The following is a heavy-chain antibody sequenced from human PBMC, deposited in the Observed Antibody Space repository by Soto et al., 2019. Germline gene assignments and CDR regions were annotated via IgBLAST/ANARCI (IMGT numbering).Heavy chain of an antibody. CDR2: IDPSDSYT. D-gene: IGHD1-26*01. J-gene: IGHJ4*02. CDR3: ARHLGATTYFDY. Sequence: RGESLKISCKGSGYSFTSYWISWVRQMPGKGLEWMGRIDPSDSYTNYSPSFQGHVTISADKSISTAYLQWSSLKASDTAMYYCARHLGATTYFDYWGQGTLVTVSS. V-gene: IGHV5-10-1*01. CDR1: GYSFTSYW.